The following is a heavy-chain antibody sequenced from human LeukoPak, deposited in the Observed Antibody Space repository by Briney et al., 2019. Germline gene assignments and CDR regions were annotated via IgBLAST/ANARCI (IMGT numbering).Heavy chain of an antibody. CDR1: GFTFSSYG. CDR2: IWYDGSNK. J-gene: IGHJ4*02. D-gene: IGHD3-22*01. V-gene: IGHV3-33*01. CDR3: ARDKDSSGYYSYIDY. Sequence: GRSLRLSCAASGFTFSSYGMHWVRQAPGKGLEWVAVIWYDGSNKYYADSVKGRFTISRDNSENTLYLQMNSLRAEDTAVYYCARDKDSSGYYSYIDYWGQGTLVTVSS.